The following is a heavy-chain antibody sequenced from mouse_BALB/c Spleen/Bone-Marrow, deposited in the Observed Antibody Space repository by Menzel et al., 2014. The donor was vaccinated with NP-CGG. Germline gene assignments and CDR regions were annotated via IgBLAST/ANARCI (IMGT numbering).Heavy chain of an antibody. CDR2: IYPGDFNT. D-gene: IGHD2-4*01. V-gene: IGHV1S56*01. CDR1: GYTFTSYY. CDR3: ARKSQRAYDSMNY. J-gene: IGHJ4*01. Sequence: QVQLQQSGPELVKPGASVRISCKASGYTFTSYYIHWVRQRPGQGLEWIGWIYPGDFNTKFNEKFKGKATLTADKSSSTASMQLRSLTSEASAVYFCARKSQRAYDSMNYWGQGTSVTVSS.